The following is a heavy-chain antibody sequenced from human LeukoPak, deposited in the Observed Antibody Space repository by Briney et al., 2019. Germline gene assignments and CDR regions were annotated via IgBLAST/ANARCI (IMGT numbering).Heavy chain of an antibody. V-gene: IGHV4-59*01. CDR3: ASVRAPGFFDY. J-gene: IGHJ4*02. D-gene: IGHD1-26*01. CDR2: IYYSGST. Sequence: PSETLSLTCAVYGGSFSGYYWSWIRQPPGKGLEWIGYIYYSGSTNYNPSLKSRVTISVDTSKNQFSLKLSSVTAADTAVYYCASVRAPGFFDYWGQGTLVTVSS. CDR1: GGSFSGYY.